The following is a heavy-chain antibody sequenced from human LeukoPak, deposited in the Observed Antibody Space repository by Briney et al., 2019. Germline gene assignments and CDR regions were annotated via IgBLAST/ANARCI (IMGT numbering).Heavy chain of an antibody. D-gene: IGHD5-18*01. V-gene: IGHV1-18*01. J-gene: IGHJ4*02. CDR3: ARGDTAWDY. CDR1: GYTFTSYD. Sequence: ASVKLSCKASGYTFTSYDINWVRQATGQGLEWMGWISAYNGNTKYAQRFQGRATMTSDTSTSTAYMELRSLKSDDTAMYYCARGDTAWDYWGQGTLVTVSS. CDR2: ISAYNGNT.